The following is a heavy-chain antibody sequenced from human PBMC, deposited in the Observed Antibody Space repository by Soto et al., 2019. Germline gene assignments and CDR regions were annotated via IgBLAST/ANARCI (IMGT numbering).Heavy chain of an antibody. CDR2: IIPIFGTA. CDR3: ARSFRSNSAYYYGMDV. CDR1: GGTFSSYA. D-gene: IGHD4-4*01. V-gene: IGHV1-69*13. J-gene: IGHJ6*02. Sequence: ASVKVSCKASGGTFSSYAISWVRQAPGQGLEWMGGIIPIFGTANYAQKFQGRVTITADESTSTAYMELSSLRSEDTAVYYCARSFRSNSAYYYGMDVWGQGTTVTVSS.